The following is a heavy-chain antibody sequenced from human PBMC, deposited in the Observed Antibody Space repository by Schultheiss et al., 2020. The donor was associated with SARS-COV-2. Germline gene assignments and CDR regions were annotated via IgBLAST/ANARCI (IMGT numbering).Heavy chain of an antibody. CDR1: GGSISSGGYY. Sequence: SETLSLTCTVSGGSISSGGYYWSWIRQHPGKGLEWIGEINHSGSTNYNPSLKSRVTISVDTSKNQFSLKLSSVTAADTAVYYCASLRGAADYWGQGTLVTVSS. D-gene: IGHD3-16*01. CDR3: ASLRGAADY. J-gene: IGHJ4*02. CDR2: INHSGST. V-gene: IGHV4-31*03.